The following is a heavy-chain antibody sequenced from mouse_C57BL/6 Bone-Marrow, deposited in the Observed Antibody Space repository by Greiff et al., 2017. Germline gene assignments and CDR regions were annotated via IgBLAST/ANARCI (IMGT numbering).Heavy chain of an antibody. Sequence: EVQVVESGGDLVKPGGSLKLSCAASGFTFSSYGMSWVRQTPDKRLEWVATISSGGSYTYYPDSVKGRFTISRDNAKNTRYLQVSSLKSEDTAMYYCARQGRGYAMDYWGQGTSVTVSS. CDR3: ARQGRGYAMDY. CDR1: GFTFSSYG. CDR2: ISSGGSYT. J-gene: IGHJ4*01. V-gene: IGHV5-6*01.